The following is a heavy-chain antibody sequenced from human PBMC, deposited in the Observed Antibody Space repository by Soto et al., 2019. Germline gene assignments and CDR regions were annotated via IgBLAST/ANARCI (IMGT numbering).Heavy chain of an antibody. J-gene: IGHJ4*02. D-gene: IGHD2-15*01. V-gene: IGHV1-46*03. CDR1: GYAFTSYH. CDR2: INPSGGST. CDR3: ARVYCSGGGCYSIDY. Sequence: QVQLVQSGAEVKKPGASVKVSCKASGYAFTSYHMHWVRQAPGQGLQWMGIINPSGGSTFYAQKCQCRVTMTRDTSTSTGYMDLSSLRSEDTAVYYCARVYCSGGGCYSIDYWGQGTLVTVSS.